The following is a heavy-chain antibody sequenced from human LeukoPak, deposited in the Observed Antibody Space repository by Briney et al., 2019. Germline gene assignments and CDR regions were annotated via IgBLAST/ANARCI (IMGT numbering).Heavy chain of an antibody. V-gene: IGHV3-48*01. D-gene: IGHD6-19*01. CDR1: GFTFSSYG. CDR2: ISSSSSTI. J-gene: IGHJ6*02. Sequence: GGSLRLSCAASGFTFSSYGMHWVRQAPGKGLEWVSYISSSSSTIYYADSAKGRFTISRDNAKNSLYLQMNSLRAEDTAVYYCARDPYSSGWYPIDYYYYGMDVWGQGTTVTVSS. CDR3: ARDPYSSGWYPIDYYYYGMDV.